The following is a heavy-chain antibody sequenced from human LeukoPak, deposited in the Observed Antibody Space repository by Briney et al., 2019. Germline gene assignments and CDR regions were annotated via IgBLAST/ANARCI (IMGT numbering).Heavy chain of an antibody. CDR1: GGSISSGSYY. J-gene: IGHJ6*03. V-gene: IGHV4-61*02. CDR2: IYTSGST. CDR3: ARVSYDRGYYYYYYMDV. Sequence: SQTLSLTCTVSGGSISSGSYYWSWIRQPAGKGLEWIGRIYTSGSTNYNPSLKSRVTISVDTSKNQFSLKLSSVTAADTAVYYCARVSYDRGYYYYYYMDVWGKGTTVTVSS. D-gene: IGHD3-22*01.